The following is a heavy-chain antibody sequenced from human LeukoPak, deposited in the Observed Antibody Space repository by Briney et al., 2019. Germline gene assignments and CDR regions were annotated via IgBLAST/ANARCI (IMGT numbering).Heavy chain of an antibody. J-gene: IGHJ4*02. CDR3: AKRGVVIRVVLVGFHKEAYYFDS. CDR2: IWYDGSSQ. V-gene: IGHV3-33*06. CDR1: GFTFSNSG. Sequence: GGSLRLSCEASGFTFSNSGMHWVRQAPGKGLEWVAVIWYDGSSQYYADSVKGRFTISRDNPKNTLYLQMNSLRAEDTAVYFCAKRGVVIRVVLVGFHKEAYYFDSWGQGALVTVSS. D-gene: IGHD3-10*01.